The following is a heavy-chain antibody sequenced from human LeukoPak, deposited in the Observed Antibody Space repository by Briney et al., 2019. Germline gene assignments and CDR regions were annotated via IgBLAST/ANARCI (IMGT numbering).Heavy chain of an antibody. CDR2: IYYSGST. CDR3: ARLPLAEYYFDY. D-gene: IGHD3-3*02. CDR1: GGSISSSSYY. V-gene: IGHV4-39*01. Sequence: SETLSLTCTVSGGSISSSSYYWGWIRQPPGKGLEWIGSIYYSGSTYYNPSLKSRVTISVDTSKNQFSLKLSSVTAADTAVYYCARLPLAEYYFDYWGQGTLVTVSS. J-gene: IGHJ4*02.